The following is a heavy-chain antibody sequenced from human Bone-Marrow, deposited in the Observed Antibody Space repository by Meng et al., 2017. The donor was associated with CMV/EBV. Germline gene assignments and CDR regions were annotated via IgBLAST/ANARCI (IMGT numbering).Heavy chain of an antibody. J-gene: IGHJ5*02. CDR3: ARESSGDRIGRFDP. V-gene: IGHV3-30*02. Sequence: GESLKISCEASGIAFSSSGMHWVRQAPGKGLEWVAFIQYDGGDKFYVDSVKGRFTFSRDNSKNTVYLQMNSLRTEDRAVYYCARESSGDRIGRFDPWGQGTLVTVSS. D-gene: IGHD3-22*01. CDR2: IQYDGGDK. CDR1: GIAFSSSG.